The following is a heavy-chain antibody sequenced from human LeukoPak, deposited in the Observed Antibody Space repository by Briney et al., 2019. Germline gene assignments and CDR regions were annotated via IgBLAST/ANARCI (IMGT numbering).Heavy chain of an antibody. V-gene: IGHV3-66*01. CDR2: FYSGDTT. J-gene: IGHJ4*02. D-gene: IGHD3-16*01. CDR3: ARDYGGSDFDD. Sequence: GGSLSLSCAASGFTVSNTYMSWFGQAPGKGLEWVAVFYSGDTTYYANSVKDRFTISRDNSKNMLYLQMNSLRAEDTAVYYCARDYGGSDFDDWGQGTLVTVAS. CDR1: GFTVSNTY.